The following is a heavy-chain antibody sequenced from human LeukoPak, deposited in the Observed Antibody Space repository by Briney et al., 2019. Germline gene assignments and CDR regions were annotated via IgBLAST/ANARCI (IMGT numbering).Heavy chain of an antibody. CDR1: GFTFSSYA. V-gene: IGHV3-23*01. Sequence: PGGSLRLSCAASGFTFSSYAMSWVRQAPGKGLEWVSAISGSGGSTYYADSVKGRFTNSRNNSKNTLYLQMNSLRAEDTAVYYCSKALGYNYGLQYFDYWGQGTLVTVSS. D-gene: IGHD5-18*01. CDR2: ISGSGGST. J-gene: IGHJ4*02. CDR3: SKALGYNYGLQYFDY.